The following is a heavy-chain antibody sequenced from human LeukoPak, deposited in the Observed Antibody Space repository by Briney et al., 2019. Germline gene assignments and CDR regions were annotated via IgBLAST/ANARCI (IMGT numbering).Heavy chain of an antibody. Sequence: GESLKISCKCSGYSFTSNWIVWVRQMPGTGLEWMGIIYPGDSETTYSQSFQGQVTISADKSIPTAYLQWDSLKASDTAMYYCARHPWGIKVADYWGQGTLVTVSS. CDR3: ARHPWGIKVADY. CDR1: GYSFTSNW. V-gene: IGHV5-51*01. J-gene: IGHJ4*02. D-gene: IGHD3-16*01. CDR2: IYPGDSET.